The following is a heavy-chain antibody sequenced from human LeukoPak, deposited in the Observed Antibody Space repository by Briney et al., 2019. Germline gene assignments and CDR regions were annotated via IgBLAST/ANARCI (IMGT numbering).Heavy chain of an antibody. D-gene: IGHD5-12*01. CDR2: MNYDGTTT. CDR1: GFNFSSYW. CDR3: GRGRPHGYSGYVIDY. V-gene: IGHV3-74*01. J-gene: IGHJ4*02. Sequence: QPGGSLRLSCAASGFNFSSYWMPWVRPAPGKGLVWISLMNYDGTTTGYADSVKGRFTISRDNAKNTLYLQMNSLRAEDTAAFYCGRGRPHGYSGYVIDYWGQGTPITVSS.